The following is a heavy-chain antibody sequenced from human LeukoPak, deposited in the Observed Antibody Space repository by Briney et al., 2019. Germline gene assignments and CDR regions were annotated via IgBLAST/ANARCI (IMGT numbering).Heavy chain of an antibody. J-gene: IGHJ4*02. Sequence: PGGSLRLSCAASGFSFSTYAMSWVRQAPGKGLEWVSRISGSGDSTYYAGAVKGRFTISRDNSKNTLYLQMNSLRAEDTAVYYCVEDVVVVVAAKPGIWGQGTLVTVSS. CDR1: GFSFSTYA. V-gene: IGHV3-23*01. CDR2: ISGSGDST. D-gene: IGHD2-15*01. CDR3: VEDVVVVVAAKPGI.